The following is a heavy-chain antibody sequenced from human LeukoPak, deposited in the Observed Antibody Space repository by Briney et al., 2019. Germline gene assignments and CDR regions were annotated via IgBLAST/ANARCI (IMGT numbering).Heavy chain of an antibody. V-gene: IGHV3-7*01. CDR3: AKDRNPLAATESDY. Sequence: PGGSLRLSCAASGFTFSSYWMSWVRQAPGKGLEWVANIKQDGSEKYYVDSVKGRFTISRDNAKNSLYLQMNSLRAEDTAVYYCAKDRNPLAATESDYWGQGTLVTVSS. CDR2: IKQDGSEK. CDR1: GFTFSSYW. D-gene: IGHD6-13*01. J-gene: IGHJ4*02.